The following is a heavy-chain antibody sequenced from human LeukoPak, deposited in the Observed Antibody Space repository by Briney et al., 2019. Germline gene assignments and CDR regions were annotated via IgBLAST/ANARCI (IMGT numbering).Heavy chain of an antibody. J-gene: IGHJ4*02. V-gene: IGHV3-23*01. CDR2: ISGSGGST. CDR1: GFTFSSYA. D-gene: IGHD6-19*01. CDR3: ARDRDSSLDY. Sequence: GGSLRLSCAASGFTFSSYAMSWVRQDPGKGLEWVSAISGSGGSTYYADSVKGRFTISRDNSKNTLYLQMNSLRAEDTAVYYCARDRDSSLDYWGQGTLVTVPS.